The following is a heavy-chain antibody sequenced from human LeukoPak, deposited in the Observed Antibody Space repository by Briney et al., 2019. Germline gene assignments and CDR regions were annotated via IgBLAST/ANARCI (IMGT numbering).Heavy chain of an antibody. D-gene: IGHD3-22*01. Sequence: ASVTVPCTVSGYTLTKLSMHWVRQVPGKGREWMGGFDHEDGETIYAQGFQGRVTMTEDTSTDKAYMELNSLRSEDTAVYYCATGYYDSSGYYFNAFDIWGQGTMVTVSS. CDR3: ATGYYDSSGYYFNAFDI. V-gene: IGHV1-24*01. CDR1: GYTLTKLS. CDR2: FDHEDGET. J-gene: IGHJ3*02.